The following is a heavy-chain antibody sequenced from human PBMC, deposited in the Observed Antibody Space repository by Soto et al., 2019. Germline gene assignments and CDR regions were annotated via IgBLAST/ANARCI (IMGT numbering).Heavy chain of an antibody. Sequence: EVQLLESGGGWVQPGGSLRLSCAASGFTFSSYPMSWGRQAPGKGLGWVSAIDGSGESTSYADYVKGRFAISRDNSKNTLCLQLNSLSAEDTAVYYCAKGTWHHPSVGDYWGQGTLVTVSS. D-gene: IGHD1-26*01. V-gene: IGHV3-23*01. CDR3: AKGTWHHPSVGDY. J-gene: IGHJ4*02. CDR1: GFTFSSYP. CDR2: IDGSGEST.